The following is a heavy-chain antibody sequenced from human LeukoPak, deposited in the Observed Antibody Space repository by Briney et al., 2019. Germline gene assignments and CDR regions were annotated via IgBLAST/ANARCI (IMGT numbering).Heavy chain of an antibody. D-gene: IGHD6-13*01. CDR1: GFTFSSYG. V-gene: IGHV3-30*02. Sequence: GGSLRLSCAASGFTFSSYGMHWVRQAPGKGLEWVAIMWYDGSNKYYTDSVKGRFTISRDNSRNTLYLQMNSLTPEDTAMYYCATRHSSVAGLDYWGQGTLVTVSS. CDR2: MWYDGSNK. J-gene: IGHJ4*02. CDR3: ATRHSSVAGLDY.